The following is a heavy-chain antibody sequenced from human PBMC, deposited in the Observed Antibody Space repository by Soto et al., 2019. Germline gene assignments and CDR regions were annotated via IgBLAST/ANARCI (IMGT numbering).Heavy chain of an antibody. D-gene: IGHD1-1*01. CDR1: GSTFSSYS. CDR2: ISSSSSYI. Sequence: VGSRNLSCAASGSTFSSYSMNWVRQAPGKGLEWVSSISSSSSYIYYADAVKGRFTISRDNAKNSLYLQMNSLRAEDTAVYYCARESKLEPYGMDVWGQGTTVTVS. V-gene: IGHV3-21*01. J-gene: IGHJ6*02. CDR3: ARESKLEPYGMDV.